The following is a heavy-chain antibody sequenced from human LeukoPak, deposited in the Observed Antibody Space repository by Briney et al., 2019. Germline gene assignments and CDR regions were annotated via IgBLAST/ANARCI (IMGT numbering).Heavy chain of an antibody. Sequence: PSETLSLTCTVSVYSISSGYHWGWIRQPPGKGREWMGSIYYSGSTYYNPTLKSRVTISVDTSKNQFSLKLSSVTAADTAGYYCAREEVGIVVVPAAMDVWGKGTTVTVSS. CDR1: VYSISSGYH. J-gene: IGHJ6*04. D-gene: IGHD2-2*01. CDR3: AREEVGIVVVPAAMDV. CDR2: IYYSGST. V-gene: IGHV4-38-2*02.